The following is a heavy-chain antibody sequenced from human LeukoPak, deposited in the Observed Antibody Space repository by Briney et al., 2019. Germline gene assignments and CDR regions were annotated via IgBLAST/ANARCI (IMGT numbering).Heavy chain of an antibody. V-gene: IGHV1-69*05. CDR1: GGTFSSYA. CDR2: IIPIFGTA. J-gene: IGHJ4*02. Sequence: ASVKVSCKASGGTFSSYAISWVRQAPGQGLEWMGRIIPIFGTANYAQKFQGRVTITTDESTSTAYMELGSLRSEDTAVYYCAREGYSYGLEFPYYFDYWGQGTLVTVSS. D-gene: IGHD5-18*01. CDR3: AREGYSYGLEFPYYFDY.